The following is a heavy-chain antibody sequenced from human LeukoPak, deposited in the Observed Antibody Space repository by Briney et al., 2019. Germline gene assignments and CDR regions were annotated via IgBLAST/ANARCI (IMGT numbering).Heavy chain of an antibody. J-gene: IGHJ5*02. CDR3: ARDQNLYYYDSSGYNWFDP. CDR1: GGTFSSYA. D-gene: IGHD3-22*01. CDR2: IITIFGTA. V-gene: IGHV1-69*13. Sequence: ASVKVSCKASGGTFSSYAISWVRQAPGQGLEWMGGIITIFGTANYAQKFQGRVTITADESTSTAYMELSSLRSEDTAVYYCARDQNLYYYDSSGYNWFDPWGQGTLVTVSS.